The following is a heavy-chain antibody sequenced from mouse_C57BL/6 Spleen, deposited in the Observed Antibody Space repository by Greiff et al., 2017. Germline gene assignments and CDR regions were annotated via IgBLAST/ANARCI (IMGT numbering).Heavy chain of an antibody. CDR1: GYSFTGYF. J-gene: IGHJ2*01. Sequence: EVKLQESGPELVKPGDSVKISCKASGYSFTGYFMNWVMQSHGKSLEWIGRINPYNGDTFYNQKFKGKATLTVDKSSSTAHMELRSLTSEDSAVYYCARSKGGYYLYYFDYWGQGTTLTVSS. CDR2: INPYNGDT. D-gene: IGHD2-3*01. CDR3: ARSKGGYYLYYFDY. V-gene: IGHV1-20*01.